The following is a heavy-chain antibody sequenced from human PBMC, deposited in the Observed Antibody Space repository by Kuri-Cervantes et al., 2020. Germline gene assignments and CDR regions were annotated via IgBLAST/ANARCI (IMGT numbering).Heavy chain of an antibody. CDR3: ARDLGYCSSTSCWWFDP. CDR2: VNPSGGST. D-gene: IGHD2-2*01. J-gene: IGHJ5*02. CDR1: GYSFTSHY. Sequence: ASVKVSCKASGYSFTSHYIHWVRQAPGQGLEWMGVVNPSGGSTSYAQKFQGRVTMTRDTSTSTIYMELSSLRSEDTAVYYCARDLGYCSSTSCWWFDPWGQGTLVTVSS. V-gene: IGHV1-46*01.